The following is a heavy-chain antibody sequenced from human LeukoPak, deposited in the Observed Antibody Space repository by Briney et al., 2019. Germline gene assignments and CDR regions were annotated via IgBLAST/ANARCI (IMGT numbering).Heavy chain of an antibody. CDR1: GGTFSIYA. CDR3: AFAPNPRYYFDY. CDR2: IIPILDIA. Sequence: SVTVSCKASGGTFSIYAISWVRQAPGQGLEWMGRIIPILDIANYPQKFQGRVTITADKSTSTAYMELSSLRSEDTAVYYCAFAPNPRYYFDYWGQGTLVTVSS. D-gene: IGHD1-14*01. J-gene: IGHJ4*02. V-gene: IGHV1-69*04.